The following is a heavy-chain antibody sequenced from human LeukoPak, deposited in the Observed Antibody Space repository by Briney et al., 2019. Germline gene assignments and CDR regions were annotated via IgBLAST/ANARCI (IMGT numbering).Heavy chain of an antibody. D-gene: IGHD2-15*01. CDR3: AAGTNIVVVVAATLDY. Sequence: GGSLRLSCAASGFIFSSHGMNWVRQAPGKGLEWVSGISPSGDITYYADSVKGRFTISRDNSKNTLYLQMNSLRAEDTAVYYCAAGTNIVVVVAATLDYWGQGTLVTVSS. V-gene: IGHV3-23*01. CDR2: ISPSGDIT. CDR1: GFIFSSHG. J-gene: IGHJ4*02.